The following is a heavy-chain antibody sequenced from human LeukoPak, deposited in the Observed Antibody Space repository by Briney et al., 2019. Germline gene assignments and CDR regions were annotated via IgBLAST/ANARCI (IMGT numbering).Heavy chain of an antibody. Sequence: AGGSLRLSCAASGFTFSSNAMNWVRQAPGKGLEWVSAISGSGGSTYYADSVKGRFTISRDNSKNTLYLQVNSLTAEDTAVYYCAKLWVGEPIDYWGQGTLVTVSS. CDR1: GFTFSSNA. CDR2: ISGSGGST. D-gene: IGHD3-10*01. J-gene: IGHJ4*02. CDR3: AKLWVGEPIDY. V-gene: IGHV3-23*01.